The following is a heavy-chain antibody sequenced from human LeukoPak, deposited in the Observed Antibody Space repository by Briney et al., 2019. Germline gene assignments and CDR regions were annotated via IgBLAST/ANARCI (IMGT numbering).Heavy chain of an antibody. D-gene: IGHD2-8*02. V-gene: IGHV4-31*03. CDR1: GGSISNGDYY. J-gene: IGHJ4*02. CDR3: ARDAHTDCSGGACYSRGFDY. CDR2: IYYTGSD. Sequence: SETLSLTCTVSGGSISNGDYYWSWIRQHPEKGLEWIGYIYYTGSDYYNPSLRSRITMSVDTSKNQFSLRLSSVTAADTAVYYCARDAHTDCSGGACYSRGFDYWGQGTLVTVSS.